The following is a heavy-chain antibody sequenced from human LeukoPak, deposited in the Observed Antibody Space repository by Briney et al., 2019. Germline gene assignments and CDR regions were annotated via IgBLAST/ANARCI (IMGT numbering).Heavy chain of an antibody. J-gene: IGHJ4*02. Sequence: PSETLSLTCSAYGGSFGGYFWSWIRQPPGEVLEWIGEVNHSGSTNYNPSLKSRVTISVDTSRTQFSLNLRSVTAADTAVYYCARGPPLAYYGTGGYYFFDYWGQGILVTVSP. V-gene: IGHV4-34*01. CDR2: VNHSGST. D-gene: IGHD3-22*01. CDR3: ARGPPLAYYGTGGYYFFDY. CDR1: GGSFGGYF.